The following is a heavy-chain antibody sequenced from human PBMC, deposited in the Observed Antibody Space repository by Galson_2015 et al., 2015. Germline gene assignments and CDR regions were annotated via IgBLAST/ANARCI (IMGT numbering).Heavy chain of an antibody. J-gene: IGHJ6*02. CDR2: LAWVDTH. CDR1: GFSLRTRGMC. CDR3: ARTRRGITIFGGPDYGMDV. D-gene: IGHD3-3*01. Sequence: PAPVNPPPPLTLPRPFSGFSLRTRGMCVSWLRQPPGQGLEWLALLAWVDTHSHSTSPHTRLTIPQDTSTPQVVLPLTNMDPVDTATYYCARTRRGITIFGGPDYGMDVWGQGTTVTVSS. V-gene: IGHV2-70*01.